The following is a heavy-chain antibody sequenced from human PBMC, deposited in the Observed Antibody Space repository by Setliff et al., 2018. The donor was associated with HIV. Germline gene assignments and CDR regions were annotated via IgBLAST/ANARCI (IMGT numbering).Heavy chain of an antibody. CDR2: IYHSGTT. Sequence: SETLSLTCTVSGFSVKSAFYWGWTRQTPGEGLEWIGSIYHSGTTYYNPSLASRATLSLDTSKNQFSLRLSSVSAADTAIYYCARVRGVDPLLVTASDAFSIWGQGTMVTVSS. D-gene: IGHD2-21*02. CDR1: GFSVKSAFY. CDR3: ARVRGVDPLLVTASDAFSI. J-gene: IGHJ3*02. V-gene: IGHV4-38-2*02.